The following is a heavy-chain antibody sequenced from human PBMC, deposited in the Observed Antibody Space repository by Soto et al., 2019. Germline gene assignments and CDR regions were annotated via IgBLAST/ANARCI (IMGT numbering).Heavy chain of an antibody. D-gene: IGHD3-10*01. CDR1: GFTFSSYG. CDR2: ISYDGSNK. Sequence: QVQLVESGGGVVQPGRSLRLSCAAYGFTFSSYGMHWVRQAPGKGLEWVAVISYDGSNKYYADSVKGRFTISRDNSKNTLYLQMNSLRAEDTAVYYCAPWFGAFDSWGQGTLVTVSS. CDR3: APWFGAFDS. V-gene: IGHV3-30*03. J-gene: IGHJ4*02.